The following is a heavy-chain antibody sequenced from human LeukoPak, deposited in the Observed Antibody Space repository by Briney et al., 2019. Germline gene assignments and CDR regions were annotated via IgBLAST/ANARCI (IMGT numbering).Heavy chain of an antibody. CDR2: IYDTDVT. D-gene: IGHD3-10*01. Sequence: SQTLSLTCTVSGDSINSGPFYWSWIRQPPGKRLEWIGYIYDTDVTYYNSSLESRVTISADRSRNQIYLKLHSVTAADTAVYYCARDGGYGSGSSYYNYWGQGTLVTVSS. V-gene: IGHV4-31*03. J-gene: IGHJ4*02. CDR1: GDSINSGPFY. CDR3: ARDGGYGSGSSYYNY.